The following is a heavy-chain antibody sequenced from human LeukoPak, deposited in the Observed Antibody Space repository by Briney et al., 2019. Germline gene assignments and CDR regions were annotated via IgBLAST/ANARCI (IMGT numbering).Heavy chain of an antibody. J-gene: IGHJ4*02. CDR1: GYTFTSYD. CDR3: ARARREMATTPADY. Sequence: ASVKVSCKASGYTFTSYDINWVRQATGQGLEWMGRIIPILGIANYAQKFQGRVTITADKSTSTAYMELSSLRSEDTAVYYCARARREMATTPADYWGQGTLVTVSS. D-gene: IGHD5-24*01. CDR2: IIPILGIA. V-gene: IGHV1-69*04.